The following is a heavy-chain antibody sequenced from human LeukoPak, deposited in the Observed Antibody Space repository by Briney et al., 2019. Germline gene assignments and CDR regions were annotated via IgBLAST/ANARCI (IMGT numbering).Heavy chain of an antibody. CDR2: IYYSGST. J-gene: IGHJ4*02. Sequence: KPSETLSLTCTVSGGSISSGDYYWSWIRQPPVKGLEWIGYIYYSGSTYYNPSLKSRVTISVDTSKNQFSLKLSSVTAADTAVYYCARGRDSSSWYYFDYWGQGTLVTVSS. V-gene: IGHV4-30-4*01. D-gene: IGHD6-13*01. CDR1: GGSISSGDYY. CDR3: ARGRDSSSWYYFDY.